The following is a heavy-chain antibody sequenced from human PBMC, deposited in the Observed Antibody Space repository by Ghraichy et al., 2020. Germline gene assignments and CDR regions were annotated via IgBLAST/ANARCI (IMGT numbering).Heavy chain of an antibody. Sequence: SETLSLTCTVSGGSISSSSYYWGWIRQPPGKGLEWIGSIYYSGSTYYNPSLKSRVTISVDTSKNQFSLKLSSVTAADTAVYYCARLLRSFDWLSPGWLDYWGQGTLVTVSS. CDR3: ARLLRSFDWLSPGWLDY. D-gene: IGHD3-9*01. CDR2: IYYSGST. V-gene: IGHV4-39*01. J-gene: IGHJ4*02. CDR1: GGSISSSSYY.